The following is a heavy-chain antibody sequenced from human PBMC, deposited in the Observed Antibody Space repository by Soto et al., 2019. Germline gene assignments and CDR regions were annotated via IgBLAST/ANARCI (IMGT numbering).Heavy chain of an antibody. Sequence: QVQLVESGGGVVQPGRSLRLSCAASGFTFSSYGMHWVRQAPGKGLEWVAVISYDGSNKYYADSVKGRFTISRDNSKNXXYLQMNSLRAEDTAVYYCAKARPTIVVVVAATPDYWGQGTLVTVSS. J-gene: IGHJ4*02. D-gene: IGHD2-15*01. CDR3: AKARPTIVVVVAATPDY. CDR1: GFTFSSYG. V-gene: IGHV3-30*18. CDR2: ISYDGSNK.